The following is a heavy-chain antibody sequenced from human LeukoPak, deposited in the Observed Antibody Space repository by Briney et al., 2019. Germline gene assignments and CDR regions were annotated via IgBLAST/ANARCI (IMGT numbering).Heavy chain of an antibody. CDR2: INDSGST. V-gene: IGHV4-34*01. J-gene: IGHJ4*02. CDR3: ARGIKSSGWYSMGK. CDR1: GVSFSGYY. Sequence: SETLSLTCAVYGVSFSGYYWSWVREPPGKRLEWIGEINDSGSTNYNPSLKSRGTISVDTPKNQFSQKLSSVTAEATAVYYCARGIKSSGWYSMGKWGQGTLVTVSS. D-gene: IGHD6-19*01.